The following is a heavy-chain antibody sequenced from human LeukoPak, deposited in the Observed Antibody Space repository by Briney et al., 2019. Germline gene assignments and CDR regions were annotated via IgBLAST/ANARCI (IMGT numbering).Heavy chain of an antibody. CDR3: ARVLSGRGSLYDYYYYMDV. D-gene: IGHD3-10*01. J-gene: IGHJ6*03. V-gene: IGHV3-48*03. CDR2: ISSSGSTI. CDR1: GFTFSSYE. Sequence: GGSLRLSCAASGFTFSSYEMNWVRRAPGKGLEWVSYISSSGSTIYYADSVKGRFTISRDISKNTLYLQMNSLRAEDTAVYYCARVLSGRGSLYDYYYYMDVWGKGTTVTISS.